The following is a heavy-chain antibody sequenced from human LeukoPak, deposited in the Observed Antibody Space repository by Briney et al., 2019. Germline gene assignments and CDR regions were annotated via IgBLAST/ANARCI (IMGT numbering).Heavy chain of an antibody. Sequence: SETLSLTCTVSGGSISSGGYYWSWIRQHPGKGLEWIGYIYYSGSTYYNPSLKSRVTISVDTSKNQFSLKLSSVTAADTAVYYCARDHIVVVPAAIEYYYYYGMDVWGQGTTVTVSS. CDR3: ARDHIVVVPAAIEYYYYYGMDV. D-gene: IGHD2-2*02. V-gene: IGHV4-31*03. CDR2: IYYSGST. J-gene: IGHJ6*02. CDR1: GGSISSGGYY.